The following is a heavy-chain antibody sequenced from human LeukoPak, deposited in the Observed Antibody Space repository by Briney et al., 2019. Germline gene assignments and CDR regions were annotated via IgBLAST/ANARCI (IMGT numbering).Heavy chain of an antibody. V-gene: IGHV3-9*01. CDR1: GFTFDDYA. Sequence: PGRSLRLSCAASGFTFDDYAMHWVRQAPGKGLEWVSGISWNSGSIGYADSVKGRFTISRDNAKNSLYLQMNSLRAEDTALYYCARVPESSYSGSYSFISFDIWGQGTMVTVSS. J-gene: IGHJ3*02. CDR3: ARVPESSYSGSYSFISFDI. CDR2: ISWNSGSI. D-gene: IGHD1-26*01.